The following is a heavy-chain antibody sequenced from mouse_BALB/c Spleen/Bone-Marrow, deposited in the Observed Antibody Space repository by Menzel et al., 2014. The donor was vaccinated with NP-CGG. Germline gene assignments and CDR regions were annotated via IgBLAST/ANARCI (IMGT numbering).Heavy chain of an antibody. CDR2: INPSSGYT. CDR3: ARAACYRYDEGAWFAY. CDR1: GYTFTSYT. J-gene: IGHJ3*01. V-gene: IGHV1-4*01. D-gene: IGHD2-14*01. Sequence: LVESGAELARPGASVKMSCKASGYTFTSYTMHWVKQRPGQGLEWIGYINPSSGYTNYNQKFKDKATLTADKSSSTAYMQLSSLTSEDSAVYYCARAACYRYDEGAWFAYWGQGTLVTVSA.